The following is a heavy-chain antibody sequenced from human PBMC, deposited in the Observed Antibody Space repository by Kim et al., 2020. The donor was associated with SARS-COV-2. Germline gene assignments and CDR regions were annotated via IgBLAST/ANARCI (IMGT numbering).Heavy chain of an antibody. V-gene: IGHV1-69*04. Sequence: SVKVSCKASGGTFSSYAISWVRQAPGQGLEWMGRIIPILGIANYAQKFQGRVTITADKSTSTAYMEMSSLRSEDTAVYYCARDLLHTKAAAGTDLFDYWGQGTLVTVSS. CDR2: IIPILGIA. CDR3: ARDLLHTKAAAGTDLFDY. CDR1: GGTFSSYA. J-gene: IGHJ4*02. D-gene: IGHD6-13*01.